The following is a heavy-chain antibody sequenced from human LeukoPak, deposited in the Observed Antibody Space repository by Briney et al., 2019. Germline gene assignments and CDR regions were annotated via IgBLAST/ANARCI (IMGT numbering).Heavy chain of an antibody. CDR2: INHSGST. CDR1: GGSFSGYY. D-gene: IGHD3-10*01. CDR3: ARHKKVRGVIIGLRSYYYYMDV. J-gene: IGHJ6*03. V-gene: IGHV4-34*01. Sequence: PSETLSLTCAVYGGSFSGYYWSWIRQPPGKGLEWIGEINHSGSTNYNPSLKSRVTISVDTSKNQFSLKLSSVTAADTAVYYCARHKKVRGVIIGLRSYYYYMDVWGKGTTVTISS.